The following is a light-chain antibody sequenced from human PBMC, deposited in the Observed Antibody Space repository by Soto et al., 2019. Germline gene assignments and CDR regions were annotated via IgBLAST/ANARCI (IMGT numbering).Light chain of an antibody. V-gene: IGKV3-11*01. Sequence: EIALSQSPGTRPLLPGGRSTLSCRASQSVSSYLAWYQQQPGQAPRLLSYEASKRATGIPARFSGSGSAADFTPTIISLVPEDFAVYYCQRRSNWPPWTFGQGTKVEIK. CDR2: EAS. J-gene: IGKJ1*01. CDR3: QRRSNWPPWT. CDR1: QSVSSY.